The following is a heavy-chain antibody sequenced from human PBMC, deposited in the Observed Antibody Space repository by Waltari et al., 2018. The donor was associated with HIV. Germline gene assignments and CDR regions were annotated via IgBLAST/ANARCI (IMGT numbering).Heavy chain of an antibody. CDR1: GFTFDDYA. D-gene: IGHD4-17*01. CDR3: AKDKRSGYGGNSVWYFDL. Sequence: EVQLVESGGGLVQPGRSLRLSCAASGFTFDDYAMHWVRQAPGKGLEWVAGISWNSGTIGYGDSVKGRFTISRDNAKNSLYLQRNSLRADDTALYYCAKDKRSGYGGNSVWYFDLWGRGTLVTVSS. CDR2: ISWNSGTI. V-gene: IGHV3-9*01. J-gene: IGHJ2*01.